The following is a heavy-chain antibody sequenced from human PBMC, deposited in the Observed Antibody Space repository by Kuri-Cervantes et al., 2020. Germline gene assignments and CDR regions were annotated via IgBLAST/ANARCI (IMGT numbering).Heavy chain of an antibody. Sequence: ASVKVSCKASGYTFTSYDINWVRRATGQGLEWMGWINPNSGGTNYAQKFQGRVTMTRDTSISTAYMELSRLRSDDTAVYYCARDLVAAAFPFYYYYYGMDVWGQGTTVTVSS. CDR2: INPNSGGT. D-gene: IGHD2-15*01. V-gene: IGHV1-2*02. J-gene: IGHJ6*02. CDR1: GYTFTSYD. CDR3: ARDLVAAAFPFYYYYYGMDV.